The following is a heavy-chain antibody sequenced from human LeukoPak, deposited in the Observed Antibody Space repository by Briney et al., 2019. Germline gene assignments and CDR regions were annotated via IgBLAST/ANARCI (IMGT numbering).Heavy chain of an antibody. Sequence: PGGSLRLSCAASGFTFSSYSMNWVRQAPGKGLEWVSSISSSSSYIYYADSVRGRFTISRDNAKNSLYLQMNSLRSEDTAVYYCARVECSGGSCYLSDYYYYYYMDVWGKGTMVTVSS. V-gene: IGHV3-21*01. CDR3: ARVECSGGSCYLSDYYYYYYMDV. J-gene: IGHJ6*03. CDR2: ISSSSSYI. D-gene: IGHD2-15*01. CDR1: GFTFSSYS.